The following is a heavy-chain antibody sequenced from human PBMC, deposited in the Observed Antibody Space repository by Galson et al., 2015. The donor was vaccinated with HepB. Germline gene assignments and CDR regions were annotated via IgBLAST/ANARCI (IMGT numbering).Heavy chain of an antibody. CDR3: ARTDPLSEVRNGDYLQVYFDY. J-gene: IGHJ4*02. D-gene: IGHD4-17*01. Sequence: ETLSLTCTVSGGSISSYYWSWIRQPPGKGLEWIGYIYYSGSTNYNPSLKSRVTISVDTSKNQFSLKLSSVTAADTAVYYCARTDPLSEVRNGDYLQVYFDYWGQGTLVTVSS. CDR2: IYYSGST. CDR1: GGSISSYY. V-gene: IGHV4-59*01.